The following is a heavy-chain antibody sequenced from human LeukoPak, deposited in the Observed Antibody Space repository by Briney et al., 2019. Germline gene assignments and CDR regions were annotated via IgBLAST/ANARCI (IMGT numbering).Heavy chain of an antibody. D-gene: IGHD5-12*01. Sequence: ASVKVSCKASGYTFTGYYMHWVRQAPGQGLEWMGWINPNSGGTDYAQKLQGRVTMTRDTSISTAYMELSRLRSDDTAVYYCARDPDAVDIVATREYYFDYWGQGTLVTVSS. CDR1: GYTFTGYY. CDR2: INPNSGGT. CDR3: ARDPDAVDIVATREYYFDY. V-gene: IGHV1-2*02. J-gene: IGHJ4*02.